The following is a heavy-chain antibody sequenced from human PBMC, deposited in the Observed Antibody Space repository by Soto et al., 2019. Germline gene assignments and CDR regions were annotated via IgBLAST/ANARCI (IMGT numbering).Heavy chain of an antibody. V-gene: IGHV1-3*01. J-gene: IGHJ1*01. Sequence: ASVKVSCKASGYTFTSYAMHWVRQAPGQRLEWMGWINAGNGNTKYSQKFQGRVTITRDTSASTVYMELSSLRSEDTAVYYCVRDYYDSSGSIAEYFQHWGQGTLVTVSS. CDR3: VRDYYDSSGSIAEYFQH. CDR1: GYTFTSYA. D-gene: IGHD3-22*01. CDR2: INAGNGNT.